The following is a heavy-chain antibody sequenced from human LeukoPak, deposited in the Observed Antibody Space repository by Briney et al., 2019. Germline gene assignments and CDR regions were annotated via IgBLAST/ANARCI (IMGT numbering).Heavy chain of an antibody. CDR3: ARDLYSSGWRGALDWYFDL. Sequence: SETLSLTCTVSGGSISSYYWSWIRQPAGKGLEWIGRIYTSGSTNYNPSLKSRVTMSVDTSKNQFSLKLSSVTAADTAVYYCARDLYSSGWRGALDWYFDLWGRGTLVTVSS. D-gene: IGHD6-19*01. CDR1: GGSISSYY. CDR2: IYTSGST. V-gene: IGHV4-4*07. J-gene: IGHJ2*01.